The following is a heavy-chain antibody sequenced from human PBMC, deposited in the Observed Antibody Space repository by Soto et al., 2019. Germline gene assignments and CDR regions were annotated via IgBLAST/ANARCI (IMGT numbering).Heavy chain of an antibody. CDR1: GFTFSSYG. CDR2: ISYDGSNK. V-gene: IGHV3-30*18. Sequence: GGSLRLSCAASGFTFSSYGMHWVRQAPGKGLEWVAVISYDGSNKYYADSVKGRFTISRDNSKNTLYLQMNSLRAEDTAVYYCAKDLSSGTGTTFDYWGKGTLVPVSS. CDR3: AKDLSSGTGTTFDY. D-gene: IGHD1-7*01. J-gene: IGHJ4*02.